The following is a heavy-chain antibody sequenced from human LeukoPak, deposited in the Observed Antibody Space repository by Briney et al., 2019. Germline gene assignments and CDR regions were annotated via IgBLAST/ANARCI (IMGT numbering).Heavy chain of an antibody. CDR1: GLDFNIYA. D-gene: IGHD4-17*01. Sequence: PGGSLRLSCAASGLDFNIYAMSWVRQAPGKGLEWVSTISDSGERTFYADSVKDRFTISRDNSKNTLYLQMNSLRAEDTAVYYCAKDFSTVTSPIDYWGQGTLVTVSS. CDR3: AKDFSTVTSPIDY. V-gene: IGHV3-23*01. J-gene: IGHJ4*02. CDR2: ISDSGERT.